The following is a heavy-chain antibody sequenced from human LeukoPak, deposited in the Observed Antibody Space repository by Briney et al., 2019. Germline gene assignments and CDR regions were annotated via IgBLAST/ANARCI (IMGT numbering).Heavy chain of an antibody. V-gene: IGHV4-59*01. CDR3: AREGAAAGINYSYRYYYMDV. Sequence: SETLSLTCTVSGGSISSYYWSWIRQPPGKGLEWIGYIYYSGSTNYNPSLKSRVTISVDTSKKQFSLKLSSVTAADTAVYYCAREGAAAGINYSYRYYYMDVWGKGTTVTVSS. D-gene: IGHD6-13*01. CDR2: IYYSGST. CDR1: GGSISSYY. J-gene: IGHJ6*03.